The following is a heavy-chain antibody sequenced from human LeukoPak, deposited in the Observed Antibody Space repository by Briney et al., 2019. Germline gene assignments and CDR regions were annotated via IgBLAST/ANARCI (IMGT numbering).Heavy chain of an antibody. J-gene: IGHJ4*02. CDR3: ARDGYNPIDY. V-gene: IGHV4-39*07. Sequence: PSETLSLTCTVSGGSISSSSYYWGWIRQPPGKGLEWIGNIYYSGSTYYNPSLKSRVTISVDTSKNQFSLKLSSVTAADTAVHYCARDGYNPIDYWGQGTLVTVSS. D-gene: IGHD5-24*01. CDR2: IYYSGST. CDR1: GGSISSSSYY.